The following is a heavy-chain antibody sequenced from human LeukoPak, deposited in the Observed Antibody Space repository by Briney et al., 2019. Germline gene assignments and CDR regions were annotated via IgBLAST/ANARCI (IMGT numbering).Heavy chain of an antibody. D-gene: IGHD3-10*01. Sequence: LETLSLTCAVYGGCFSGYYWSWIRQPPGKGLERIGEINHSGRTNYNPSLKSRVTISVDTSKNQFSLKLSSVTAADTAVYYCARGRTTMVRGVLRALVDYWGQGTLVTVSS. CDR3: ARGRTTMVRGVLRALVDY. CDR1: GGCFSGYY. J-gene: IGHJ4*02. V-gene: IGHV4-34*01. CDR2: INHSGRT.